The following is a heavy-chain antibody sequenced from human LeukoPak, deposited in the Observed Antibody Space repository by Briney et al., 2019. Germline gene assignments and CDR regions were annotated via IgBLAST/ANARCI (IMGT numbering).Heavy chain of an antibody. D-gene: IGHD6-13*01. CDR2: ISAYNGRT. V-gene: IGHV1-18*01. CDR1: GYTFTSYA. Sequence: GASVKVSCKASGYTFTSYAITWVRQAPGQGLEWMGWISAYNGRTNYAQNLQDRVTLTIDTSTSTAYMELRSLKSDDTAVYFCARCESGSSWPWKLGNYWGQGTPVTVSS. CDR3: ARCESGSSWPWKLGNY. J-gene: IGHJ4*02.